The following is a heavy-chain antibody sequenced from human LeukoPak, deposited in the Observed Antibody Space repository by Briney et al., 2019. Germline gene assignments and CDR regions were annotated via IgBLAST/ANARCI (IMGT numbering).Heavy chain of an antibody. CDR1: GFTVGDNH. Sequence: GGSLRLSCLASGFTVGDNHMSWVRQAPGKGLEWVSLIYDSGRTDYADSVKGRFTISRDNPKNTLYLQMNSLRADDTALYYCAKGGGSAWYYFDYWGQGTLVTVSS. V-gene: IGHV3-66*01. J-gene: IGHJ4*02. CDR2: IYDSGRT. D-gene: IGHD6-19*01. CDR3: AKGGGSAWYYFDY.